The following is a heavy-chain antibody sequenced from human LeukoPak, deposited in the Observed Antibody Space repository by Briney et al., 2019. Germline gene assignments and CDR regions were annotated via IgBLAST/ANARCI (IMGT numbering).Heavy chain of an antibody. CDR2: LDPEEGKT. J-gene: IGHJ5*02. V-gene: IGHV1-24*01. D-gene: IGHD3-3*01. CDR1: GYMLSELS. CDR3: ATFRWIAYSNWFDP. Sequence: ASVKVSCKVSGYMLSELSMHWVRQAPGEGLEWMGGLDPEEGKTIYAQKFRGRVIMTEDPSTDTAYMELSSLTSEDTAMYYCATFRWIAYSNWFDPWGQGTLVTVSP.